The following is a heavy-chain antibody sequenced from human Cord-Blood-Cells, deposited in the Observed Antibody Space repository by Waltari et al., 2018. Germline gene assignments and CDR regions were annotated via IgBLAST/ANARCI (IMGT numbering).Heavy chain of an antibody. CDR2: IKSKTDGGTT. Sequence: EVQLVESGGGLVKPGGSLRLSCAASGFTFSNAWMSWVRQAPGKGLEWVGRIKSKTDGGTTDYDAPVKGRFTISIDDSKNTLYLQMNSLKTEDTAVYYCTTHRKITMVRGVIIDLDYWGQGTLVTVSS. V-gene: IGHV3-15*01. CDR3: TTHRKITMVRGVIIDLDY. D-gene: IGHD3-10*01. J-gene: IGHJ4*02. CDR1: GFTFSNAW.